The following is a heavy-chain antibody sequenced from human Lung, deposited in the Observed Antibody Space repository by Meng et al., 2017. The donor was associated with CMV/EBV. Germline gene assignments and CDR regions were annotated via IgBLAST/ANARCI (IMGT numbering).Heavy chain of an antibody. Sequence: QWVESGGGLVQPGGSLRLSCAVSGFTVRSYWMHWVRQAPGKGLEWVSVIYSSGRTYYADSEKGRFTISRDNSKNTVDLQMNTLRAEDTAIYYCVRGPLLGWFDPWGQGALVTVSS. J-gene: IGHJ5*02. CDR3: VRGPLLGWFDP. V-gene: IGHV3-66*01. CDR2: IYSSGRT. CDR1: GFTVRSYW.